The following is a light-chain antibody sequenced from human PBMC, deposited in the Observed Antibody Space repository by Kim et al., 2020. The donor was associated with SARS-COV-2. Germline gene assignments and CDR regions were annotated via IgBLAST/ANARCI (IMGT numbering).Light chain of an antibody. J-gene: IGLJ2*01. V-gene: IGLV3-19*01. CDR2: GKD. CDR3: NSRDNSGNHLTV. CDR1: SLRSFY. Sequence: LGRTVRITCQGDSLRSFYASWYQQKPGQAPVLVIYGKDNRPSGIPDRFSGSSSGNTASLTITGAQAEDEADYYCNSRDNSGNHLTVFGGGTKVTVL.